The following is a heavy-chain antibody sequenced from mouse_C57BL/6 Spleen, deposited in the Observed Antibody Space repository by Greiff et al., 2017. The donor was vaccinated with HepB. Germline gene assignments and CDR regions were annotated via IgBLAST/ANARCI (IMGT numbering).Heavy chain of an antibody. CDR3: ARSGLLRWRSVYFDV. CDR2: IYPGDGDT. J-gene: IGHJ1*03. V-gene: IGHV1-80*01. Sequence: VQGVESGAELVKPGASVKISCKASGYAFSSYWMNWVKQRPGKGLEWIGQIYPGDGDTNYNGKFKGKATLTADKSSSTAYMQLSSLTSEDSAVYFCARSGLLRWRSVYFDVWGTGTTVTVSS. CDR1: GYAFSSYW. D-gene: IGHD1-1*01.